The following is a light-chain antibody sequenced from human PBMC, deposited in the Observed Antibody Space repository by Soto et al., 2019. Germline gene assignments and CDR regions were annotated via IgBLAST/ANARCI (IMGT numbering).Light chain of an antibody. CDR1: QSVSSSY. CDR3: QQYGSSSFT. CDR2: GAS. V-gene: IGKV3-20*01. Sequence: EIVLTQSPGTLSLSPRERATLSCRASQSVSSSYLAWYQQKPGQAPRLLIYGASSRATGIPDRFSGSGSGTDFTLTISRLEPEDFAVYYCQQYGSSSFTFGPGTKVDIK. J-gene: IGKJ3*01.